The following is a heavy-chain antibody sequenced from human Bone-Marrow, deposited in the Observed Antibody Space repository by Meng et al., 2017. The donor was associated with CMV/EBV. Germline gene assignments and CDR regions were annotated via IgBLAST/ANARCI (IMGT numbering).Heavy chain of an antibody. J-gene: IGHJ4*02. CDR1: GFTFSSYS. V-gene: IGHV4-34*01. CDR3: ARVSPTRGGDY. Sequence: ESLKISCAASGFTFSSYSMNWIRQPPGKGLEWIGEINHSGSTNYNPSLKSRVTISVDTSKNQFSLKLSSVTAADTAVYYCARVSPTRGGDYWGQGTLVTVSS. CDR2: INHSGST. D-gene: IGHD3-10*01.